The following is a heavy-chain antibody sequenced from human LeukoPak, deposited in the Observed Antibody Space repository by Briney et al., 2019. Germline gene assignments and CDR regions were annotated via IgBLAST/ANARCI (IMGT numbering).Heavy chain of an antibody. D-gene: IGHD6-19*01. Sequence: GASVKVSCKASGYTFTGYYMHWVRQAPGQGLEWMGWINPNSGGTNYAQKFQGRVTMTRDTSISTAYMELSSLRSEDTAVYYCARKPAVAGTGYDYWGQGTLVTVSS. CDR3: ARKPAVAGTGYDY. J-gene: IGHJ4*02. V-gene: IGHV1-2*02. CDR2: INPNSGGT. CDR1: GYTFTGYY.